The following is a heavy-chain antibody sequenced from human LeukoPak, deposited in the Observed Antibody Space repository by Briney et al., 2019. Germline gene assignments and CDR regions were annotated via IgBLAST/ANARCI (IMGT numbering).Heavy chain of an antibody. J-gene: IGHJ4*02. D-gene: IGHD6-13*01. CDR1: GGSFSGYY. Sequence: SETLSLTCAVYGGSFSGYYWSWIRQPPGKGLEWIGEINHSGSTNYNLSLKSRVTISVDTSKNQFSLKLSSVTAADTAVYYCARGQVWYSCSWYFDYWGQGTLVTVSS. CDR2: INHSGST. V-gene: IGHV4-34*01. CDR3: ARGQVWYSCSWYFDY.